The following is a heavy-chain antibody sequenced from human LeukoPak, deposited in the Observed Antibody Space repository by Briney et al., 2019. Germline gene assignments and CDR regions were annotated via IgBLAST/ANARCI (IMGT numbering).Heavy chain of an antibody. J-gene: IGHJ4*02. D-gene: IGHD3-10*01. CDR3: AKETTTLSGWFGEFDY. CDR1: GFSFSSYA. V-gene: IGHV3-23*01. CDR2: VSITGDYT. Sequence: GGSLRLSCAASGFSFSSYAMHWVRQAPGKGLEWVSAVSITGDYTYYAGSVKGRFTISRDNSKNTLYLQMNSLGAGDTAIYYCAKETTTLSGWFGEFDYWGQGTLVTVSS.